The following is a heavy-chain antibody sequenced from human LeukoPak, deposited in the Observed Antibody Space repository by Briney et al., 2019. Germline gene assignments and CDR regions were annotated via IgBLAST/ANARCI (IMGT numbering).Heavy chain of an antibody. Sequence: PSETLSLTCTVSGGSISSGGYYWSWIRQHPGKGLEWIGYIYYSGGTYYNPSLKSRVTISVDTSKNQFSLKLSSVTAADTAVYYCARGGIAVATSLDYWGQGTLVTVSS. CDR2: IYYSGGT. J-gene: IGHJ4*02. CDR1: GGSISSGGYY. V-gene: IGHV4-31*03. D-gene: IGHD6-19*01. CDR3: ARGGIAVATSLDY.